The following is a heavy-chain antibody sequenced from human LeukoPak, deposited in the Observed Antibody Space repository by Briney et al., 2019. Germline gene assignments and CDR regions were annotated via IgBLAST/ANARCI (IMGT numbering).Heavy chain of an antibody. CDR3: ARDPRGYSNQYYYYMDV. J-gene: IGHJ6*03. CDR2: INPNSGGT. CDR1: GYTFTGYY. V-gene: IGHV1-2*02. D-gene: IGHD4-11*01. Sequence: ASVKVSCKASGYTFTGYYMHWVRQAPGQGLEWMGWINPNSGGTNYAQKFQGRVTMPRDTSISTAYMELSRLRSDDTAVYYCARDPRGYSNQYYYYMDVWGKGTTVTVSS.